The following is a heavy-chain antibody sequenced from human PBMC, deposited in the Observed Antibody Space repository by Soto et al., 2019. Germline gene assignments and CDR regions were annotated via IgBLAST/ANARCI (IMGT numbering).Heavy chain of an antibody. Sequence: QVQLVESGGGVVQPGGSLRISCAASGFTVSNYGMHWVRQAPGKGLEWVAVIWYDGNNKSYRDSVKGRFTISRDNAKNTVELQMRSLRGEDTAVYYCARGDAWTDEAFDVWGQGTMVTVSS. CDR3: ARGDAWTDEAFDV. J-gene: IGHJ3*01. V-gene: IGHV3-33*01. CDR2: IWYDGNNK. D-gene: IGHD5-12*01. CDR1: GFTVSNYG.